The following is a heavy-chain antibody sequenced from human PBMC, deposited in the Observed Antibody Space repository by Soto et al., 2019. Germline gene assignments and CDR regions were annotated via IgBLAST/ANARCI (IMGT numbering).Heavy chain of an antibody. J-gene: IGHJ4*02. D-gene: IGHD5-18*01. CDR3: AAAPGSIQLWSA. Sequence: ASVKVSCKASGFTFTSSAVQWVRQARGQRLEWIGWIVVGSGNTNYAQKFQERVTITRDMSTSTAYMELSSLRPEDTAVYYCAAAPGSIQLWSAWGQGTLVTVSS. CDR2: IVVGSGNT. V-gene: IGHV1-58*01. CDR1: GFTFTSSA.